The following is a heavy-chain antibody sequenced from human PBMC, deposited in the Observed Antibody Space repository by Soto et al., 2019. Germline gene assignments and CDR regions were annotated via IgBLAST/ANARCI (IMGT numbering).Heavy chain of an antibody. V-gene: IGHV1-8*01. D-gene: IGHD3-10*01. CDR3: ARGRASGSYYLLDY. J-gene: IGHJ4*02. CDR2: INPNSGDI. Sequence: GASVKVSCKASGNTFTSYDINWVRQATGHGLEWMGWINPNSGDIGYAQKFQGGVTMTRDTAIRTAYMEVSRLRSDDTAVYYCARGRASGSYYLLDYWGQGXLVTVSS. CDR1: GNTFTSYD.